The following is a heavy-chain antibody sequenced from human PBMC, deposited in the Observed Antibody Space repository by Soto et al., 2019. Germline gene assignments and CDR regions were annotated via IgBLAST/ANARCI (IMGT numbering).Heavy chain of an antibody. CDR2: ITWNSRVL. J-gene: IGHJ4*02. CDR1: GLNFDDFA. Sequence: HPGGSLRLSCAGTGLNFDDFAMHWVRQAPGKGLEWVSGITWNSRVLAYADSVKGRFTISRDNARNSLYLQMDSLRDEDTALYYCAKGRYDFWSPYYFDSWGQGTLVTVSS. CDR3: AKGRYDFWSPYYFDS. V-gene: IGHV3-9*01. D-gene: IGHD3-3*01.